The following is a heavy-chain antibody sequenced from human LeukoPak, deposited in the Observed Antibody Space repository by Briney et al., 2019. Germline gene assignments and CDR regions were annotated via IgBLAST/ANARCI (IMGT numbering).Heavy chain of an antibody. Sequence: ASVKVSCKTSVYTFTGYYMHWGRQAPGQGLEWMGWINANSGASDCAQKFQGRVSLTRDTSFSTAYMELSSLRSDDTALYYCAREYCSGGSCHLAFDYWGQGTLVTVSS. V-gene: IGHV1-2*02. CDR1: VYTFTGYY. J-gene: IGHJ4*02. D-gene: IGHD2-15*01. CDR2: INANSGAS. CDR3: AREYCSGGSCHLAFDY.